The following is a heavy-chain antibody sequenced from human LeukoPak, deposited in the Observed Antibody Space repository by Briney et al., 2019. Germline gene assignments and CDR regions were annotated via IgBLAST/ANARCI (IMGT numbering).Heavy chain of an antibody. V-gene: IGHV3-21*01. CDR1: GFTFSSCS. Sequence: PGGSLRLSCAASGFTFSSCSMNWVRQAPGKGLEWVSSISSSSSYIYYADSVKGRFTISRDNAKNSLYLQMNSLRAEDTAVYYCARPSNYGDGLPSWGQGTLVTVSS. J-gene: IGHJ4*02. D-gene: IGHD4-17*01. CDR2: ISSSSSYI. CDR3: ARPSNYGDGLPS.